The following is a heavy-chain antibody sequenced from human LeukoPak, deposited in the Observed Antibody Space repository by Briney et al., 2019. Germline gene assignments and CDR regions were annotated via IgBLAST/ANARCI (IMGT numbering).Heavy chain of an antibody. V-gene: IGHV3-53*01. Sequence: GGSLRLSCAASGFTVSSNYMSWVRQAPGKGLEWVSVIYSGGSTYYADSVKGRFTISRDNSKNTLYLQMNSLRAEDTAGYYCARGTPVSLGAGTENYYWGQGTLVTVSS. CDR1: GFTVSSNY. CDR3: ARGTPVSLGAGTENYY. CDR2: IYSGGST. J-gene: IGHJ4*02. D-gene: IGHD6-13*01.